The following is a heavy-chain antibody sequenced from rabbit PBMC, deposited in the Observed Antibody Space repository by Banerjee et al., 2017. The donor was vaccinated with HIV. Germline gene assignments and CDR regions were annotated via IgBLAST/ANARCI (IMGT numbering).Heavy chain of an antibody. CDR2: IDPVFGSK. V-gene: IGHV1S47*01. CDR3: VRVQYSYGYDGYAYALFSL. CDR1: GFDFINYG. D-gene: IGHD6-1*01. J-gene: IGHJ4*01. Sequence: QEQLEESGGGLVKPGASLTLSCKASGFDFINYGVNWVRQAPGKGLEWIGYIDPVFGSKYYASWVNGRFTISSHNAQNTVDLQMNSLTAADTATYFCVRVQYSYGYDGYAYALFSLWGPGTLVTVS.